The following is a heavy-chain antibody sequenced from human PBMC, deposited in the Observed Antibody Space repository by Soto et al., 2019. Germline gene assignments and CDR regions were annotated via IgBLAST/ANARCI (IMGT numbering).Heavy chain of an antibody. V-gene: IGHV4-59*08. CDR1: GGSSSSYY. CDR2: ISYSGST. Sequence: QVQLQESGPGLVKPSETLSLTCTVSGGSSSSYYWSWIRQPPGKGLEWIVYISYSGSTNYNPSLNSRVTISVDTSKNQLSLKLSYVTAADTAVYYCARFNSYFDLWGRGTLVTVSS. CDR3: ARFNSYFDL. J-gene: IGHJ2*01.